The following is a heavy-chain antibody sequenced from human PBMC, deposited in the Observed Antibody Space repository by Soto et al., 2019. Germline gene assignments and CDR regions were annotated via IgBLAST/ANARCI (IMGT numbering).Heavy chain of an antibody. CDR3: AKTRIGYCSSTSCYALLFDY. CDR2: ISGSGGST. CDR1: GFTFSSYA. V-gene: IGHV3-23*01. D-gene: IGHD2-2*01. J-gene: IGHJ4*02. Sequence: GGSLRLSCAASGFTFSSYAMGWVRQAPGKGLEWVSAISGSGGSTYYADSVKGLFTISRDNSKNTLYLQMNSLRAEDTAVYYCAKTRIGYCSSTSCYALLFDYWGQGTLVTVSS.